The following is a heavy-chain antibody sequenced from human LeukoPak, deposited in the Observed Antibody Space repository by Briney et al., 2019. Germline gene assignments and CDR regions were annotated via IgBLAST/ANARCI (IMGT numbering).Heavy chain of an antibody. CDR1: GFTFSSYA. J-gene: IGHJ4*02. D-gene: IGHD6-19*01. CDR2: ISGSGGST. V-gene: IGHV3-23*01. CDR3: AKASRSFSSGWYSPDY. Sequence: GGSLRLSCAASGFTFSSYAMSWVRQAPGKGRAWGSAISGSGGSTYYADSVKGRFTISRDNSKNTLYLQMNSLRAEDTAVYYCAKASRSFSSGWYSPDYWGQGTLVTVSS.